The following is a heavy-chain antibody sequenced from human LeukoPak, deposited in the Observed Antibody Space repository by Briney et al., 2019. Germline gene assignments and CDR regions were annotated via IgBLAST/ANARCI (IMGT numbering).Heavy chain of an antibody. CDR3: AKGSYYDSSGSFYFDY. CDR2: ISGSGDNT. CDR1: GFTFSSYA. V-gene: IGHV3-23*01. J-gene: IGHJ4*02. Sequence: GGSLRLSCAASGFTFSSYAMSWVRQAPGKGLEWVSGISGSGDNTYYADSVKGRFTISRDNSKNALYVQVNSLGTENTAAYYCAKGSYYDSSGSFYFDYWGQGTLVTVSS. D-gene: IGHD3-22*01.